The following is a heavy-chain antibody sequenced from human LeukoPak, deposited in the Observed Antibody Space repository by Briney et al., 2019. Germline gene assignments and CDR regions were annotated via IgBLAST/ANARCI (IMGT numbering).Heavy chain of an antibody. CDR1: GFTVSSNY. CDR2: IYSGGST. J-gene: IGHJ4*02. Sequence: GGSLRLSCAASGFTVSSNYMSWVRQAPGKGLEWVSVIYSGGSTFYADSVKGRFTISRDNSKNTLYLQMNSLRAEDTAVYYCARDPYYDILTGYSALDYWGQGTLVTVSS. CDR3: ARDPYYDILTGYSALDY. D-gene: IGHD3-9*01. V-gene: IGHV3-66*01.